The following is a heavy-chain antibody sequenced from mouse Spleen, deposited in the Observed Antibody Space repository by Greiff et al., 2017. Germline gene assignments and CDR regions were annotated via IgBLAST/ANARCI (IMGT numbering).Heavy chain of an antibody. CDR2: INPSTGYP. CDR3: ARAGTNFDY. CDR1: GYTFPSYW. Sequence: VQLQQSGAELAKPGASVKMSCKASGYTFPSYWMHWVKQRPGQGLEWIGYINPSTGYPEYNQKFKDKATLTADKSSSTAYMQLSRLTSEDSAVYYCARAGTNFDYGGQGTTLTVSS. J-gene: IGHJ2*01. V-gene: IGHV1-7*01. D-gene: IGHD4-1*01.